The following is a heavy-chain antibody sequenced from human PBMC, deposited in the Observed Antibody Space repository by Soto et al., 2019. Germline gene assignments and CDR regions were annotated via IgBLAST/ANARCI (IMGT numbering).Heavy chain of an antibody. J-gene: IGHJ4*02. CDR1: DGSFTGNY. V-gene: IGHV4-34*01. Sequence: SETLSLTCAVYDGSFTGNYWTWIRQPPGKGLEWIGSINSTGSSHYDPSFESRVTISRDTPKNEFFLRLSSVTATDTAVYYCARRAATAVVREAFDYWGQGTLVTVSS. CDR3: ARRAATAVVREAFDY. D-gene: IGHD2-21*01. CDR2: INSTGSS.